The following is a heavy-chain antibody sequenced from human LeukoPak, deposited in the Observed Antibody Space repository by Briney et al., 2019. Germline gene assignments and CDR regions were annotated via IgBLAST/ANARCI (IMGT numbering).Heavy chain of an antibody. CDR2: IYYRGGT. CDR3: ARDRRGYYDSSGYFDY. J-gene: IGHJ4*02. CDR1: GGSISSHY. Sequence: PSETLSLTCTVSGGSISSHYWTWIRQPPGKGLEWIGYIYYRGGTNYNPSLKSRVTITLDTSKNQFSLKLSSVTAADTAVYYCARDRRGYYDSSGYFDYWGQGALVTVSS. D-gene: IGHD3-22*01. V-gene: IGHV4-59*11.